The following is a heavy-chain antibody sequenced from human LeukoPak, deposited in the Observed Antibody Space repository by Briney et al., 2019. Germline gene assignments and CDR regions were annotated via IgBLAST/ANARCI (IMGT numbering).Heavy chain of an antibody. D-gene: IGHD2-21*01. CDR1: GGSISSGDYY. J-gene: IGHJ4*02. V-gene: IGHV4-30-4*08. Sequence: TSQTLSLTCTVSGGSISSGDYYWSWIRQPPGKGLEWIGYIYYSGSTYYNPSLKSRVTISVDTSKNQFSPKLSSVTAADTAVYYCASTINCGGDCYLDYWGQGTLATVSS. CDR3: ASTINCGGDCYLDY. CDR2: IYYSGST.